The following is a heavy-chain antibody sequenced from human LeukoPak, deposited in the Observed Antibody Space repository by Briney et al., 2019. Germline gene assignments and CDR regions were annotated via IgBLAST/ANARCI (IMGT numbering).Heavy chain of an antibody. CDR2: IIAYNGNK. CDR3: ARRSIAAAGAFDI. CDR1: GYTFSSYG. Sequence: ASVKVSCMASGYTFSSYGISSVRQAPGQGLGWVGWIIAYNGNKTYAQKLKGRVTITTDIPTSTAYFKLRGLGSDDTPVFYCARRSIAAAGAFDIWGQGTMVIDSS. D-gene: IGHD6-13*01. V-gene: IGHV1-18*01. J-gene: IGHJ3*02.